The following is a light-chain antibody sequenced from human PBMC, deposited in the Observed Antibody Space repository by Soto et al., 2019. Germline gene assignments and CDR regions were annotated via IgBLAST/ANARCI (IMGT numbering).Light chain of an antibody. Sequence: QSVLTQPPSVSEAPRQRVTISCSGSSSNIGNNAVNWYQQLPGKAPKLLIYYDDLLPSGVSDRFSGSKSGTSASLAISGLQSGEEDDYYCAAWDDSLNGSYVFGTGTKLTVL. V-gene: IGLV1-36*01. CDR2: YDD. CDR3: AAWDDSLNGSYV. CDR1: SSNIGNNA. J-gene: IGLJ1*01.